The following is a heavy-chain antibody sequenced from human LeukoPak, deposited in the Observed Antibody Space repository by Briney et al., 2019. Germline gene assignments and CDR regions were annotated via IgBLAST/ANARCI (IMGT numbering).Heavy chain of an antibody. D-gene: IGHD5-18*01. Sequence: GGSLRLSCAASGFTFSSYGMHWVRQAPGKGLEWVAFIRYDGSNNYYADSVKGRFTISRDNSKNTLYLQMNSLRAEDTAVYYCAKGGYSYGDYYMDVWGKGTTVTISS. CDR3: AKGGYSYGDYYMDV. V-gene: IGHV3-30*02. CDR1: GFTFSSYG. J-gene: IGHJ6*03. CDR2: IRYDGSNN.